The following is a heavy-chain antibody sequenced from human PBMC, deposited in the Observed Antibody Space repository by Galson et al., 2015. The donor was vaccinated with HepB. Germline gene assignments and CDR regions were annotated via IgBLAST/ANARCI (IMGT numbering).Heavy chain of an antibody. CDR2: IKGKTDGGTT. V-gene: IGHV3-15*01. Sequence: SLRLSCAASGFTFSNAWMSWVRQAPGKGLEWVGRIKGKTDGGTTDYAAPVKGRFTISRDDSKNTLYLQMNSLKTEDAAVYYCTTDIVVVPAAHLDYYYYYGMDVWGQGTTVTVSS. D-gene: IGHD2-2*01. J-gene: IGHJ6*02. CDR3: TTDIVVVPAAHLDYYYYYGMDV. CDR1: GFTFSNAW.